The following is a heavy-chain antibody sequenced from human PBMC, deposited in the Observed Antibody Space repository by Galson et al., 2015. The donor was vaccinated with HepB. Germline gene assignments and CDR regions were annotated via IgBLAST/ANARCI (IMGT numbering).Heavy chain of an antibody. CDR3: ARDYVTTVSNLDY. CDR1: GFTFSSYG. J-gene: IGHJ4*02. Sequence: SLRLSCAASGFTFSSYGMHWVRQAPGKGLEWVAVIWYDGSNKYYADSVKGRFTISRDNSKNTLYLQMNSLRAEDTAVYYCARDYVTTVSNLDYWGQGTLVTVSS. V-gene: IGHV3-33*01. D-gene: IGHD4-17*01. CDR2: IWYDGSNK.